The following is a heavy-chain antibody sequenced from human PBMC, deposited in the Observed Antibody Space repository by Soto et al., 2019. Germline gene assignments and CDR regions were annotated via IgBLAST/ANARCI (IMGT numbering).Heavy chain of an antibody. D-gene: IGHD1-26*01. CDR2: ISGSGGST. CDR3: AKDQLGGTELMDKTYYFDY. V-gene: IGHV3-23*01. Sequence: GGSLRLSCAASGFTFSSYAMSWVRQAPGKGLEWVSTISGSGGSTYYADSVKGRFTISRDNSKNTLYLQMNSLRAEDTAVYYCAKDQLGGTELMDKTYYFDYWGQGTLVTVSS. CDR1: GFTFSSYA. J-gene: IGHJ4*02.